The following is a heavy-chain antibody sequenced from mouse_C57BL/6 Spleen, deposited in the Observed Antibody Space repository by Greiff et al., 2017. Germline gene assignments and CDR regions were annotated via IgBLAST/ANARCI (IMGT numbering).Heavy chain of an antibody. V-gene: IGHV6-3*01. Sequence: EVQLQQSGGGLVQPGGSMKLSCVASGFTFSNYWMNWVRQSPEKGLEWVAQIRLKSDNYATHYAESVKGRFTISRDDSKSSVYLQMNNLRAEDTGIYYCTGSRVWFAYWGQGTLVTVSA. J-gene: IGHJ3*01. CDR2: IRLKSDNYAT. CDR3: TGSRVWFAY. CDR1: GFTFSNYW.